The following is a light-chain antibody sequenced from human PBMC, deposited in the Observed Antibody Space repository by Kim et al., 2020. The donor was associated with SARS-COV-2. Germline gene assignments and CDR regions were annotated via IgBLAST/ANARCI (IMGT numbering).Light chain of an antibody. CDR2: EVS. V-gene: IGLV2-8*01. CDR3: SSYAGSNNLV. J-gene: IGLJ2*01. Sequence: GQSVTISCPGTSSDVGGCNYVSWYQQHPGEAPKLMMYEVSRRPSGVPDRFSGSKSGDTASLTVSGLQAEDEADYYCSSYAGSNNLVFGGGTQLTVL. CDR1: SSDVGGCNY.